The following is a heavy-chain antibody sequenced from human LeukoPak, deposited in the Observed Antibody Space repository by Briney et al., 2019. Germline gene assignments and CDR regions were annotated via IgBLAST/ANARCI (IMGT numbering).Heavy chain of an antibody. CDR3: ARVNSHYYYYYGMDV. CDR1: GYTLTSYD. Sequence: ASVKVSCKASGYTLTSYDINWVRQATGQGLEWMGWMNPNSGNTGYAQKFQGRVTMTRNTSISTAYMELSSLRSEDTAVYYCARVNSHYYYYYGMDVWGQGTTVTVSS. CDR2: MNPNSGNT. V-gene: IGHV1-8*01. J-gene: IGHJ6*02. D-gene: IGHD2/OR15-2a*01.